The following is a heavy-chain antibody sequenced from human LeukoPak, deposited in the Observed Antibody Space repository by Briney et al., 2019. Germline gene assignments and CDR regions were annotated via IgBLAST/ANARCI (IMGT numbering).Heavy chain of an antibody. CDR3: ARGHIMDWFDP. Sequence: SQTLSLTCTVTGGSISSGSYYWSWVRQPAGKGLEWIGRIYTSGSTNYNPSLKSRVTISIDTSKNQFSLKLSSVTAADTAVYYCARGHIMDWFDPWGQGTLVTVSP. CDR1: GGSISSGSYY. V-gene: IGHV4-61*02. CDR2: IYTSGST. J-gene: IGHJ5*02.